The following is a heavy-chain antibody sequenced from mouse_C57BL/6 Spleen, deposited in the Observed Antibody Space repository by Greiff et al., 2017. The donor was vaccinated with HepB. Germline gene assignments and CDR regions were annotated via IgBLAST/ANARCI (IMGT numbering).Heavy chain of an antibody. CDR2: IDPSDSYT. J-gene: IGHJ3*01. Sequence: VQLQQPGAELVMPGASVKLSCKASGYTFTSYWMHWVKQRPGQGLEWIGEIDPSDSYTNYNQKFKGKSTLTVDKSSSTAYMQLSSLTSEDSAVYYCARGPYYGNYEWIYWGQGTLVTVSA. V-gene: IGHV1-69*01. D-gene: IGHD2-10*01. CDR3: ARGPYYGNYEWIY. CDR1: GYTFTSYW.